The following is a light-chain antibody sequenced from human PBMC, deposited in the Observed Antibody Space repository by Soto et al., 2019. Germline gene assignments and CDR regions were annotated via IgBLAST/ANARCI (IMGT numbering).Light chain of an antibody. CDR3: QQYHWAPDT. CDR2: GAS. J-gene: IGKJ5*01. CDR1: QIVGGDT. V-gene: IGKV3-20*01. Sequence: EIVLTQSPGTLSLSPGERATLSCRASQIVGGDTLAWFLQRPGQAPRLVIYGASNRAAGIPDRFSGSGSGTDFTLTVSRLEPEDFAMYYCQQYHWAPDTFGQGTRLEMK.